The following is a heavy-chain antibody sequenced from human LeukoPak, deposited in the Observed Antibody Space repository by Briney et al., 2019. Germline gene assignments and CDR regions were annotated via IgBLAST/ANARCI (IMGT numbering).Heavy chain of an antibody. CDR2: LFYSGST. Sequence: SETLSLTCTVSGGSISSYYWSWIRQPPGKGLGWIAYLFYSGSTDYNPSLESRVTISVDTSKNQFSLKLRSVTAADTAVYYCATVAVIRGVTYLDYWGQGTLVTVSS. V-gene: IGHV4-59*01. CDR1: GGSISSYY. D-gene: IGHD3-10*01. CDR3: ATVAVIRGVTYLDY. J-gene: IGHJ4*02.